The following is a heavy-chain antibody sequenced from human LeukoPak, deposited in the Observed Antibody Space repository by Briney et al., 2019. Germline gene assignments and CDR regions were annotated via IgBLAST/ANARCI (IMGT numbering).Heavy chain of an antibody. Sequence: GGSLRLSCAASGFIFTDYWMHWVRQGPGKELVWVARISGDGRGTTYVDSVKGRFTISRDNAKNSLYLQMNSLRAEDTAVYYCAREFRGYSFYWGQGTLVTVSS. CDR3: AREFRGYSFY. J-gene: IGHJ4*02. V-gene: IGHV3-74*01. CDR2: ISGDGRGT. D-gene: IGHD5-18*01. CDR1: GFIFTDYW.